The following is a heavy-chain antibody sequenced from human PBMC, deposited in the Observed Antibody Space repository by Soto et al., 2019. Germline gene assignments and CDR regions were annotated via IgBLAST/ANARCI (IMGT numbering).Heavy chain of an antibody. V-gene: IGHV3-23*01. J-gene: IGHJ5*02. Sequence: PGGSLRLSCAASGFTFSSYAMSWVRQAPGKGLEWVSAISGSGGDTYYADSVKGRFTISRDNSKNTLYLQMNSLRVEDTAVYYCEIGSSYAPFDPWGQGTLVPVSS. CDR2: ISGSGGDT. D-gene: IGHD3-16*01. CDR1: GFTFSSYA. CDR3: EIGSSYAPFDP.